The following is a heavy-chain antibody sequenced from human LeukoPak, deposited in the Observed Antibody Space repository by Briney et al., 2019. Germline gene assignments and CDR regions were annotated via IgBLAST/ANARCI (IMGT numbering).Heavy chain of an antibody. CDR2: IYYSGST. CDR3: ARGYLSSWYMNWFDP. Sequence: PSETLSLTCTVSGGSISSSSYYWGWIRQPPGKGLEWIGSIYYSGSTYYNPSLKSRVTISVDTSKNQFSLNLSSVTAADTAVYYCARGYLSSWYMNWFDPWGQGTLVTVSS. J-gene: IGHJ5*02. CDR1: GGSISSSSYY. V-gene: IGHV4-39*07. D-gene: IGHD6-13*01.